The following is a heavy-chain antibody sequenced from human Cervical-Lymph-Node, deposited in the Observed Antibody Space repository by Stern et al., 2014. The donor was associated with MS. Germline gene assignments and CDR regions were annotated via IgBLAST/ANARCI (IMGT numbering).Heavy chain of an antibody. D-gene: IGHD6-19*01. V-gene: IGHV4-59*01. CDR1: GDSMSSYY. J-gene: IGHJ4*02. CDR2: IYYTGST. Sequence: QLQLQESGTGLVKPSETLSLTCTVSGDSMSSYYCSWIRQPPGQGLEWIGSIYYTGSTDYTPSLKSRVTISVDTSKNQFSLRLTSVTAADTAVYYCARLSSGWYAYWGQGTLVTVSS. CDR3: ARLSSGWYAY.